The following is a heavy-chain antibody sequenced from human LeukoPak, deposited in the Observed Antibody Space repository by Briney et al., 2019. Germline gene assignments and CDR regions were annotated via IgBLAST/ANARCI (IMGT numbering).Heavy chain of an antibody. V-gene: IGHV1-8*01. CDR1: GYTFSSYD. D-gene: IGHD3-10*01. CDR3: ARGLRFGNRGEFFDY. Sequence: ASVKVSCKASGYTFSSYDINWVRQATGQGLEWIGGMNAKGGNTGYAEKVQGRVTMPKQTTISTADMELSRLRSEETAVYYCARGLRFGNRGEFFDYWGQGTLVTVSS. J-gene: IGHJ4*02. CDR2: MNAKGGNT.